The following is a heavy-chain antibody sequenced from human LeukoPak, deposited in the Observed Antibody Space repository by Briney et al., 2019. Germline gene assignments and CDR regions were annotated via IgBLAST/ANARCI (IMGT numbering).Heavy chain of an antibody. Sequence: PSETLSLTCSVSGGSMNTHYWNWIRQPAGKGLEWIGRIYTSGSTNHNPSLKSRVIMSLDTSKSQFSLSLGSVTAADTAVYYCARLELGAHDYWGQGTLVTVSS. CDR1: GGSMNTHY. CDR2: IYTSGST. V-gene: IGHV4-4*07. CDR3: ARLELGAHDY. J-gene: IGHJ4*02. D-gene: IGHD1-26*01.